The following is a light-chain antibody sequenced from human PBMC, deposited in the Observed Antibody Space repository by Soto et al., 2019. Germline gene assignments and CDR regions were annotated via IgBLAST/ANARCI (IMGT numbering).Light chain of an antibody. J-gene: IGKJ4*01. Sequence: AIRMTQSPSSLSASTGDRVTITCRASQDVSGYVAWYQQKPGKPPRLLIYAASTLQTGVPSRFSGSGSGTDFTLTITCLQPEDFATYYCLQDYNYPLTFGGGTKVDIK. CDR1: QDVSGY. V-gene: IGKV1-8*01. CDR2: AAS. CDR3: LQDYNYPLT.